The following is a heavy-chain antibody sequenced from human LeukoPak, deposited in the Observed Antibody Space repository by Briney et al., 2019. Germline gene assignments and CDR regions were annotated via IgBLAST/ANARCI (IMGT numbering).Heavy chain of an antibody. CDR2: IYPGDSDT. V-gene: IGHV5-51*01. CDR3: ARHATLPSALDY. Sequence: GESLKISCKGSGDSFSNYWIGWVRQMPGKGLEWMGIIYPGDSDTRYSPSFQGQVSISVDKSITTAYLQWSSLKASDTAIYYCARHATLPSALDYWGQGTLVTVSS. CDR1: GDSFSNYW. D-gene: IGHD2/OR15-2a*01. J-gene: IGHJ4*02.